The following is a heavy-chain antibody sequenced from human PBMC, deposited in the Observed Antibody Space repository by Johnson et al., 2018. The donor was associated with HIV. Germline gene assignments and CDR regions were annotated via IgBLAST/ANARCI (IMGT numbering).Heavy chain of an antibody. J-gene: IGHJ3*02. V-gene: IGHV3-30-3*01. CDR3: ARARDRSSSRDSFDS. CDR1: GFTFSSYA. Sequence: QVQLVESGGGVVQPGRSLRLSCAASGFTFSSYAMHWVRQAPGKGLEWVAVISYDGSNKYYADSVKGRFTISRDNSKNTLYLQMNSLRAEDTAVYYCARARDRSSSRDSFDSWGQGTMVTVSS. D-gene: IGHD6-13*01. CDR2: ISYDGSNK.